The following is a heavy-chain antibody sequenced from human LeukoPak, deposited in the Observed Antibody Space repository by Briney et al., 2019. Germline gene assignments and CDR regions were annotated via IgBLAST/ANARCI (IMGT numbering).Heavy chain of an antibody. V-gene: IGHV3-23*01. CDR1: GFTFSSYA. CDR2: ISGSGGST. Sequence: GGSLRLSCAGSGFTFSSYAMSWVRPAPGKGLEWVSAISGSGGSTYYADSVKGRFTISRDNSKNTLYLQMNSLRAEDTAVYYCAKELGNGDAFDIWGQGTMVTVSS. D-gene: IGHD6-13*01. J-gene: IGHJ3*02. CDR3: AKELGNGDAFDI.